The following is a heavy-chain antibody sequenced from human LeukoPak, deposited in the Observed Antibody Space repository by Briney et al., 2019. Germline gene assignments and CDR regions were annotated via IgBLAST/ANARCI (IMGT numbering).Heavy chain of an antibody. Sequence: ASVKVSCKASGYTFASYGISWVRQAPGQGLEWMGWISAYNGNTNYAQKLQGRVTMTTDASTSTAYMELRSLRSDDTAVYYCARGIQVHDNPTIVGATGRAFDIWGQGTMVTVSS. V-gene: IGHV1-18*01. J-gene: IGHJ3*02. CDR3: ARGIQVHDNPTIVGATGRAFDI. D-gene: IGHD1-26*01. CDR1: GYTFASYG. CDR2: ISAYNGNT.